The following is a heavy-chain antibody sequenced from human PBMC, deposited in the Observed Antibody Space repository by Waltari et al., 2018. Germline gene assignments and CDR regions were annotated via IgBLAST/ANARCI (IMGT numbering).Heavy chain of an antibody. D-gene: IGHD1-26*01. Sequence: QVQLVQSGAEVKKPGASVKVSCKASGYTLTSYDINWVRQATGQGLEWMGWMNPNSGNTGYAQKFQCRVTITRNTSISTAYMELSSLRSEDTAVYYCARGTSGSYPYYFDYWGQGTLVTVSS. CDR1: GYTLTSYD. V-gene: IGHV1-8*03. CDR3: ARGTSGSYPYYFDY. CDR2: MNPNSGNT. J-gene: IGHJ4*02.